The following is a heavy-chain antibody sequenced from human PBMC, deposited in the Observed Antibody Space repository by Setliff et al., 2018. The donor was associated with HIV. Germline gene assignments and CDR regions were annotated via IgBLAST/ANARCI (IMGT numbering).Heavy chain of an antibody. CDR2: IRHDGSYA. V-gene: IGHV3-30*02. Sequence: PGGSLRLSCAASGFTFSGYGMYWVRQAPGEGLEWVAFIRHDGSYAYYADSVKGRFTMSRDNAKNSLYMQMNSLRVEDTAVYFCTRKHRPGVGMDLWGQGTTVTVSS. CDR1: GFTFSGYG. CDR3: TRKHRPGVGMDL. J-gene: IGHJ6*02.